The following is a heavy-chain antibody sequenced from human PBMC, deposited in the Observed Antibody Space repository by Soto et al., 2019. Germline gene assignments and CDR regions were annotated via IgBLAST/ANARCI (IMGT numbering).Heavy chain of an antibody. J-gene: IGHJ4*02. D-gene: IGHD3-22*01. Sequence: GGSLRLSCAASGFTFSSYAMHWVRQAPGKGLEWVAVISYDGSNKYYADSVKGRFTISRDNSKNTLYLQMNSLRAEDTAVYYCAREEDSSGYYYGYFDYWGQGTLVTVSS. CDR1: GFTFSSYA. V-gene: IGHV3-30-3*01. CDR3: AREEDSSGYYYGYFDY. CDR2: ISYDGSNK.